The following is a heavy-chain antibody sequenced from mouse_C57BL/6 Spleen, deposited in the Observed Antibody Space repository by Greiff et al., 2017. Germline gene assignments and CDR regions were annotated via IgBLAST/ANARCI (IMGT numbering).Heavy chain of an antibody. CDR1: GYAFSSSW. D-gene: IGHD4-1*01. V-gene: IGHV1-82*01. Sequence: VQLQQSGPELVKPGASVKISCKASGYAFSSSWMNWVKQRPGKGLEWIGRIYPGDGDTNYNGKFKGKATLTADKSSSTAYMQLSSLTSEDSAVYFCAREGDWDWYFDYWGQGTTLTVSS. J-gene: IGHJ2*01. CDR3: AREGDWDWYFDY. CDR2: IYPGDGDT.